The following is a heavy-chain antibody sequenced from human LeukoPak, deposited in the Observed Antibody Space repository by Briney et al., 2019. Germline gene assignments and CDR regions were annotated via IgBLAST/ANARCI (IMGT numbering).Heavy chain of an antibody. V-gene: IGHV3-30*02. D-gene: IGHD1-1*01. CDR1: GFTFSSYG. Sequence: GGSLRLSCAASGFTFSSYGMHWVRQAPGKGLEWVAFIRYDGSNKYYADSVKGRFTISRDNSKNTLYLQMNSLRAEDTAVYYCAKDHGYNWNDSPPGYYFDYWGQGTLVTVSS. J-gene: IGHJ4*02. CDR2: IRYDGSNK. CDR3: AKDHGYNWNDSPPGYYFDY.